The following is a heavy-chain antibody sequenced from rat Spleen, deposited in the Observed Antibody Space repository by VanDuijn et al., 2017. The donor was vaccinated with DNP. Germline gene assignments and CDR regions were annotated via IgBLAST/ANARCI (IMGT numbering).Heavy chain of an antibody. CDR2: IIYDGSRT. V-gene: IGHV5S10*01. J-gene: IGHJ4*01. CDR3: ASFNWPAP. D-gene: IGHD3-6*01. Sequence: EVQLVESGGGLVQPGNSLKLSCAASGFTFSDSAMAWVRQTPTRGLEWVATIIYDGSRTYYRDSVKGRFTISRDNAKSTLYLQMNSLRSEDTATYYCASFNWPAPWGQGTSVTVSS. CDR1: GFTFSDSA.